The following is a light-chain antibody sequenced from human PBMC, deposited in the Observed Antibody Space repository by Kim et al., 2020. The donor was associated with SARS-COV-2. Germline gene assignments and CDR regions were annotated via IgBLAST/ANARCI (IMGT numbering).Light chain of an antibody. CDR3: KSRDSSGNVV. CDR1: SLRSYY. V-gene: IGLV3-19*01. CDR2: GRN. J-gene: IGLJ2*01. Sequence: SSELTQDPAVSVALGQTVRITCQGDSLRSYYASWYQQKPGQAPVLVIYGRNNRPSGIPDRFSGSTSGNTASLTITGAQAEDEADHYCKSRDSSGNVVFGGETQMTV.